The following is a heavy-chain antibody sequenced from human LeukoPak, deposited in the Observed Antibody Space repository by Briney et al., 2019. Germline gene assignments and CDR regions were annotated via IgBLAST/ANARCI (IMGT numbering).Heavy chain of an antibody. CDR1: GFTFSNAW. D-gene: IGHD5-18*01. CDR3: TTTRGYSYGYYYYYMDV. CDR2: IKSKTDGGTT. V-gene: IGHV3-15*01. J-gene: IGHJ6*03. Sequence: GGSLRLSCAASGFTFSNAWMSWVRQAPGKGLEWVGRIKSKTDGGTTDYAAPVKGRFTISRDDSKNTLYLQMNSLKTEDTAVYYCTTTRGYSYGYYYYYMDVWGKGTTVTVSS.